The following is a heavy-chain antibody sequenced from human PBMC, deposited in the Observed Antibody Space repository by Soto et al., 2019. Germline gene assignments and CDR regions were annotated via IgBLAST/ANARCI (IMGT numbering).Heavy chain of an antibody. Sequence: PSETLSLTCTVSGGSISDFYWSWIRQPPGRGLEWIGYIFYSRITNYNSSLKSRVTISVDTSKNQFSLKLRSVTAADTAAYFCARIKSGSDYGSIIDFWGQRILVTVSS. J-gene: IGHJ4*02. D-gene: IGHD5-18*01. CDR3: ARIKSGSDYGSIIDF. CDR2: IFYSRIT. CDR1: GGSISDFY. V-gene: IGHV4-59*01.